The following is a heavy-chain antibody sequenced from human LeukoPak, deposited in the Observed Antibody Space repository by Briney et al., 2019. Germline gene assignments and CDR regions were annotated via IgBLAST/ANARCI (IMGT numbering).Heavy chain of an antibody. CDR1: GFTVSSNY. CDR2: IYSGGNT. J-gene: IGHJ4*02. D-gene: IGHD1-1*01. Sequence: PGGSLRLSCAASGFTVSSNYMGWVRQAPGKGLEYVSVIYSGGNTYYAGSVKGRFTISRDNSKNTVYLQMNSLRAEDKAVFYCARLVATTGRLYFDYWGQGNLVTVSS. V-gene: IGHV3-53*01. CDR3: ARLVATTGRLYFDY.